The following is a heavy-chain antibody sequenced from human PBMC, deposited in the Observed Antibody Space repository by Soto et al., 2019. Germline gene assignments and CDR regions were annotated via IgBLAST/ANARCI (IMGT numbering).Heavy chain of an antibody. Sequence: QVQLQQWGAGLLKPSETLSLTCAVYGGSFSGYYWSWIRQPPGKGLEWIGEINHSGSTNYNPSLKSRVTISVDTSKNQFSLKLSSVTAADTAVYYCARYKDILTGPYFDYWGQGTLVTVSS. CDR3: ARYKDILTGPYFDY. CDR1: GGSFSGYY. D-gene: IGHD3-9*01. CDR2: INHSGST. V-gene: IGHV4-34*01. J-gene: IGHJ4*02.